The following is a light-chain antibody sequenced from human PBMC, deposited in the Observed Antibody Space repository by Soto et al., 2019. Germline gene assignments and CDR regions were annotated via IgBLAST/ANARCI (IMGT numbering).Light chain of an antibody. V-gene: IGKV3-20*01. CDR2: GAS. CDR1: QSVSSTY. CDR3: QQYITSPRT. J-gene: IGKJ1*01. Sequence: EIVLTQSPGTLSLSPGERATLSCRSSQSVSSTYLIWYQQKPGQAPRLLIYGASSRATGIPDRFSGSGSGTDFTLTINRLEPEDFAVYYCQQYITSPRTFGQGTKVDIK.